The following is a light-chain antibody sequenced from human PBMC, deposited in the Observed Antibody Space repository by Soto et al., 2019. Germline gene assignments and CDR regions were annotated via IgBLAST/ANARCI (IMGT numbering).Light chain of an antibody. CDR2: GAS. J-gene: IGKJ4*01. V-gene: IGKV3D-15*01. CDR3: QQYNKWPPPN. CDR1: QSVSSN. Sequence: EILLTQSPCTLSLPPGERATLSCRASQSVSSNLAWYQQKPGQAPRLLIYGASTRATGIPARFSGSGSGTEFTLTISSLQSDDFAGYYCQQYNKWPPPNFGGGS.